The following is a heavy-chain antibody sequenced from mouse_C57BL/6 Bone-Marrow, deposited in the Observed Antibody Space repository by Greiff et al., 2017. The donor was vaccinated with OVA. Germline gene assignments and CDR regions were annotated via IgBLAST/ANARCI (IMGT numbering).Heavy chain of an antibody. Sequence: VQLQQSVAELVRPGASVKLSCTASGFNIKNTYTQPVNPQPEQGHDVIVMIDPANGNTKYAPKFQGKATITADTSPNTAYLQRSSLTSEDTAIYYCAYYGNYYAMDYWGQGTSVTVSS. CDR3: AYYGNYYAMDY. D-gene: IGHD2-1*01. CDR1: GFNIKNTY. J-gene: IGHJ4*01. V-gene: IGHV14-3*01. CDR2: IDPANGNT.